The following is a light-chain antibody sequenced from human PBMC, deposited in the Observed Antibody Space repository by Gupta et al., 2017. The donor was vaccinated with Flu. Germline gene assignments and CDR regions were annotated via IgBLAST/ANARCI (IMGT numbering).Light chain of an antibody. CDR1: NSDVGSYNY. CDR2: DFT. Sequence: TNSDVGSYNYVACYHHLPGRAPTLMFYDFTSRPSVVSTRFSGSYSGNTASLIISGLQAEDEDDYYCSSSTSTSTVIFGGGTKLTVL. J-gene: IGLJ2*01. V-gene: IGLV2-14*03. CDR3: SSSTSTSTVI.